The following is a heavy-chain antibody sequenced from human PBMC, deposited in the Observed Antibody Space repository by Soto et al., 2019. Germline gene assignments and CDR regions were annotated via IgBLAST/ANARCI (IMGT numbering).Heavy chain of an antibody. CDR2: IWSDGSNK. Sequence: GGSLRLSCTASGFTFSSNGMHWVRQAPGKGLEGVAVIWSDGSNKYCADSVKGRFTIFRDSSKSTLYLQMNGLRAEDTAVYYCARDGSNNPGFYYGMDVWGQGTMGTVSS. CDR1: GFTFSSNG. D-gene: IGHD6-13*01. CDR3: ARDGSNNPGFYYGMDV. V-gene: IGHV3-33*01. J-gene: IGHJ6*02.